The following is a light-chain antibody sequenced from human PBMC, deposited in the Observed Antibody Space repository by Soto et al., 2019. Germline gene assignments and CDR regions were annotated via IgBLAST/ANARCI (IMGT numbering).Light chain of an antibody. CDR2: DVS. CDR3: SSYAGSNNLV. J-gene: IGLJ2*01. Sequence: QSALTQPASVSGSPGQSITISCTGTSSDVGAYYYVSWYQQHPGTAPKLLIYDVSNRPSGVSNRFSGSKSGNTASLTISGVQAEDEADYYCSSYAGSNNLVFGGGTKVTVL. V-gene: IGLV2-14*03. CDR1: SSDVGAYYY.